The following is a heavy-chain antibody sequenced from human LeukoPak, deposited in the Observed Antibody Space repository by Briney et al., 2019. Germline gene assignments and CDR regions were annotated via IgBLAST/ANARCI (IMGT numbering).Heavy chain of an antibody. CDR2: INPSGGNA. V-gene: IGHV1-46*01. D-gene: IGHD3-22*01. J-gene: IGHJ4*02. CDR3: ARLGYYYDSSGQGV. Sequence: ASVKVSCKASGYTFTSYYMHWVRQAPGQGLEWMGIINPSGGNAPYAQKFQGRVTMTRDTSTSTVYMELGSLRSDDTAVYYCARLGYYYDSSGQGVWGQGTLVTVSS. CDR1: GYTFTSYY.